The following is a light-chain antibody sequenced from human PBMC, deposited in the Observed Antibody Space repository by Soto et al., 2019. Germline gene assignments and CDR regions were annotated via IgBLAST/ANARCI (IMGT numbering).Light chain of an antibody. J-gene: IGLJ1*01. CDR3: SSFTTSNTLV. Sequence: QSALTQPASVSLSPGQSITISCTGTSSDVGGYNYVSWYQQHPRKAPKLMIYEVNNRPSGVSNRFSGSKSGNTASLTISGLQAEDEADYYCSSFTTSNTLVFGTGTKVTVL. V-gene: IGLV2-14*01. CDR2: EVN. CDR1: SSDVGGYNY.